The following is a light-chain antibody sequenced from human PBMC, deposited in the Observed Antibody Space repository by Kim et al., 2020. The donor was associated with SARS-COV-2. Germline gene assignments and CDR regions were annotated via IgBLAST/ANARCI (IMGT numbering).Light chain of an antibody. J-gene: IGLJ1*01. CDR1: KLGDIY. Sequence: PGQTAGVICSGYKLGDIYVSWSQQKPGQSPVVVISQDSQRPSGIPERFAGSNSGNTAALTISGTQAMDEADYYCQAWDSSTHNYVFGTGTKVTVL. V-gene: IGLV3-1*01. CDR3: QAWDSSTHNYV. CDR2: QDS.